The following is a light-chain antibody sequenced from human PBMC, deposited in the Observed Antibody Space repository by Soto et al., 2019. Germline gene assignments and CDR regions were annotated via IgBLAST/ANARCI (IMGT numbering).Light chain of an antibody. CDR2: SAS. V-gene: IGKV1-27*01. CDR3: QKYDSAPRT. CDR1: QGINNY. Sequence: DIQMTQSPSSLSASVGDSVTITCRASQGINNYLAWYQQKPGKVPVLLIYSASTLKPGIPSRFSGSGAGTDFTITISSLQPEDFATYYCQKYDSAPRTFGPGTKVDIK. J-gene: IGKJ1*01.